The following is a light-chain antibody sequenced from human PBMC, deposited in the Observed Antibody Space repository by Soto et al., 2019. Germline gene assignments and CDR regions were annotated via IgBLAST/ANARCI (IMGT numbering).Light chain of an antibody. CDR2: KAS. CDR3: QYYDSYSWT. CDR1: QSISDW. Sequence: DIQMTQSPSTLSASVGDRVTITCRASQSISDWLAWYQQKPGKAPKFLIYKASNLESGVPSRFSGSGAGTEFTLTISIVQPDDFATYYGQYYDSYSWTFGQGTKVEIK. J-gene: IGKJ1*01. V-gene: IGKV1-5*03.